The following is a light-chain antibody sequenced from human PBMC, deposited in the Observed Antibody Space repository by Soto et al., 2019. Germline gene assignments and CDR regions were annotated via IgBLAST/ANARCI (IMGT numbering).Light chain of an antibody. J-gene: IGKJ2*01. CDR2: GAS. CDR3: QQYDSSAHT. Sequence: EIVLTQSSGTLSLSPGEGATLSCRASQIVISNYLAWYQKKPGQAPRLLIYGASSRATGIPDRFSGSGSGTDFTLTISRLEPEDFAVYYCQQYDSSAHTFGQGTKLELK. CDR1: QIVISNY. V-gene: IGKV3-20*01.